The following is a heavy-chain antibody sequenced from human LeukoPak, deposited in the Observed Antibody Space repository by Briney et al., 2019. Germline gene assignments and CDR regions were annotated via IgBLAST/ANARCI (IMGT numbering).Heavy chain of an antibody. CDR3: ARGMRYSSSWSYYYYYMDV. D-gene: IGHD6-13*01. CDR2: INPNSGGT. CDR1: GYSFTGYY. J-gene: IGHJ6*03. V-gene: IGHV1-2*02. Sequence: ASVKVSCKASGYSFTGYYMHWVRQAPGQGLEWMGWINPNSGGTNYAQKFQGRVTMTRDTSISTAYMELSRLRSDDTAVYYCARGMRYSSSWSYYYYYMDVWGKGTTVTVSS.